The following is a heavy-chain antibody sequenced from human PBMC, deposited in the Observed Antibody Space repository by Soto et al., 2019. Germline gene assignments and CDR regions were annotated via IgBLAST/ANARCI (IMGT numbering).Heavy chain of an antibody. CDR2: INPNSGGT. Sequence: ASVKVSCKASGYTFTGYYMHWVRQAPGQGLEWMGWINPNSGGTNYAQKFQGWVTMTRDTSISTSYMELSRLRSDDTAVYYCARGSTMLNYRMIGVRVYYFDYWGQGTLVTVSS. D-gene: IGHD3-10*02. CDR1: GYTFTGYY. V-gene: IGHV1-2*04. J-gene: IGHJ4*02. CDR3: ARGSTMLNYRMIGVRVYYFDY.